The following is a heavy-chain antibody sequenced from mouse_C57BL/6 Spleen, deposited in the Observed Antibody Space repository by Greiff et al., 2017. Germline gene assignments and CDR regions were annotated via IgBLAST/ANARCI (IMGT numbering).Heavy chain of an antibody. V-gene: IGHV1-42*01. CDR1: GYSFTGYY. D-gene: IGHD3-3*01. CDR2: INPSTGGT. CDR3: ARDSYGY. Sequence: EVQLQQSGPELVKPGASVKISCKASGYSFTGYYMNWVKQSPEKSLEWIGEINPSTGGTTYNQKFKAKATLTVDKSSSTAYMQLKSLTSEDSAVYYCARDSYGYWGQGTTLTVSS. J-gene: IGHJ2*01.